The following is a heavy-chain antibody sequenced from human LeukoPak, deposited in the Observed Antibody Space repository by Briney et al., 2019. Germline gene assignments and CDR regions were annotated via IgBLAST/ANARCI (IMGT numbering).Heavy chain of an antibody. CDR3: ARGFGTTDSYNWFDP. V-gene: IGHV3-20*01. CDR2: INWNGISI. D-gene: IGHD1-7*01. J-gene: IGHJ5*02. CDR1: GFTFDDYG. Sequence: GSLRLSCVASGFTFDDYGMNWVRQVPGKGLEWVSGINWNGISIGYADSVKGRFTVFRDNAKNSLYLQMDSLRAEDTALYHCARGFGTTDSYNWFDPWGQGTLVTVSS.